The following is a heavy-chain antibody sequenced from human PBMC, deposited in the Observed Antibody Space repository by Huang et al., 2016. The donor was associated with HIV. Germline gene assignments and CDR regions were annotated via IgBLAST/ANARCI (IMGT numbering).Heavy chain of an antibody. CDR3: ARADSSGWYLEHYCFDY. CDR1: GGSYRSSSYY. Sequence: QLQLQESGPGLVKPSETPSLTYTVSGGSYRSSSYYLGWIRQPPGKGLEWIGSIDYSGSTYHNPSLKSRVTRSVDTSKSQFSRKLSSVTAADTAVYYCARADSSGWYLEHYCFDYWGQGTLVTVSS. J-gene: IGHJ4*02. D-gene: IGHD6-19*01. CDR2: IDYSGST. V-gene: IGHV4-39*01.